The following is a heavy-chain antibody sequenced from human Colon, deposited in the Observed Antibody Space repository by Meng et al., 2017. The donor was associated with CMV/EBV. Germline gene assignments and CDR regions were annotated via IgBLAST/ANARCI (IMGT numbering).Heavy chain of an antibody. CDR1: GFNFKPYR. CDR3: ARHGRSGLDY. J-gene: IGHJ4*02. Sequence: SCNAAGFNFKPYRVPWLRQMPGKGLEWIGTIFPRDSEVRYSPSFQGQVTLSVDKSINTAYLHWNSLEASDTAMLYCARHGRSGLDYWGLGTLVTVSS. D-gene: IGHD3-10*01. CDR2: IFPRDSEV. V-gene: IGHV5-51*01.